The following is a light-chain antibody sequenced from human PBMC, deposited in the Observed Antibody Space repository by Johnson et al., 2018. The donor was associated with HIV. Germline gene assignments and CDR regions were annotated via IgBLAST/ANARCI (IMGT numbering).Light chain of an antibody. CDR1: SSNIGNNY. V-gene: IGLV1-51*01. Sequence: VLTQPPSVSAAPGQKVTISCSGSSSNIGNNYVSWYQHLPGTAPQLLIYDNNKRPSGIPDRFSGSKSGTSATLGITGLQTGDEADYYCGTWDSSLSAPLYVFGTGTKVTVL. J-gene: IGLJ1*01. CDR3: GTWDSSLSAPLYV. CDR2: DNN.